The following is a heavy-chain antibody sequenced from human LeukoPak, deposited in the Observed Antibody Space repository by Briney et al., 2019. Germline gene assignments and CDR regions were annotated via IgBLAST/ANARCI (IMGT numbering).Heavy chain of an antibody. J-gene: IGHJ4*02. Sequence: SETLSLTCAVSGGSISSSNWWSWVRQPPGKGLEWIGEIYHSGSTNYNPSLKSRVTISVDTSKNQVSLKLTSVTAADTAVYFCARVTSWHFDYWGQGTLVTVSS. CDR2: IYHSGST. V-gene: IGHV4-4*02. CDR3: ARVTSWHFDY. CDR1: GGSISSSNW.